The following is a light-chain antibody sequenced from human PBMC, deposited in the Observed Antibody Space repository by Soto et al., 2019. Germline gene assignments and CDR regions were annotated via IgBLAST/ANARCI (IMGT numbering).Light chain of an antibody. CDR1: SSNIGAGYD. CDR3: QSSDSSLNV. V-gene: IGLV1-40*01. J-gene: IGLJ1*01. CDR2: GNS. Sequence: VLTQPPSLSGAPGQRVTISSTGSSSNIGAGYDVHWYQQLPGTAPKLLIYGNSNRPSGVPDRFSGSKSGTSASLALTGLQAEDEADYYCQSSDSSLNVFGTGTKVTVL.